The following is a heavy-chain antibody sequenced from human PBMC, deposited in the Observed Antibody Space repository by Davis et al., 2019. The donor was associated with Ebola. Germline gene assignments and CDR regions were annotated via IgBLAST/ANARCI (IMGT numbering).Heavy chain of an antibody. J-gene: IGHJ4*02. Sequence: GESLKISCAASGFTFSSYSMNWVRQAPGKGLEWVSSISSSSSYTNYADSVKGRFTISRDNAKNSLYLQMNSLRAEDTAVYYCARDKVRGYSYGGLDYWGQGTLVTVSS. D-gene: IGHD5-18*01. CDR3: ARDKVRGYSYGGLDY. CDR2: ISSSSSYT. CDR1: GFTFSSYS. V-gene: IGHV3-21*01.